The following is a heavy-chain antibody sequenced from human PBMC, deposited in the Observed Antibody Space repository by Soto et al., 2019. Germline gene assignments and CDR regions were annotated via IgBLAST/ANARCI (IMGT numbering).Heavy chain of an antibody. CDR3: ARGSGYYYWDDY. CDR2: INAGNGNT. V-gene: IGHV1-3*05. Sequence: QVQLVQPGAEEKKPGASVKVSCKASGYTFTSYAMHWVRQAPGQRLEWMGWINAGNGNTKYSQKFQGRVTITRDTSASTAYMELSSLRSEDTALYYCARGSGYYYWDDYWGQGTLVTVSS. CDR1: GYTFTSYA. D-gene: IGHD3-22*01. J-gene: IGHJ4*02.